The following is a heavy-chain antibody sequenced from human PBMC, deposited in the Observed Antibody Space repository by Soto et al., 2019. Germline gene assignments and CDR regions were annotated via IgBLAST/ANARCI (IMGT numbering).Heavy chain of an antibody. J-gene: IGHJ4*02. Sequence: QLQLQESGPGLVKPSETLSLTCTVSGGSISNSNYYWGWIRQPPGKGLEWIGSISYSGSTYYNPYLKSRVTISVDTSKNQFSLKLSSVTAADTAVYYCARLRGYYYGSGSYSYYFDYWGQGTLVTVSS. CDR2: ISYSGST. CDR3: ARLRGYYYGSGSYSYYFDY. V-gene: IGHV4-39*01. D-gene: IGHD3-10*01. CDR1: GGSISNSNYY.